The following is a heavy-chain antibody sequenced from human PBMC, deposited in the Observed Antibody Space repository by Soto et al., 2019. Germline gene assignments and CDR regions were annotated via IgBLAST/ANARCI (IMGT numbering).Heavy chain of an antibody. V-gene: IGHV4-4*02. CDR3: AQFTYGDYYWYFDL. J-gene: IGHJ2*01. CDR1: GGSISSSNW. Sequence: QVQLQESGPGLVKPSGTLSLTCAVSGGSISSSNWWSWVRQPPGKGLEGIGEIYHSGSTNYNPSLKSRVTSSVDKSKNQFSLKLSSVTAADTAVYYCAQFTYGDYYWYFDLWGRGTLVTVSS. CDR2: IYHSGST. D-gene: IGHD4-17*01.